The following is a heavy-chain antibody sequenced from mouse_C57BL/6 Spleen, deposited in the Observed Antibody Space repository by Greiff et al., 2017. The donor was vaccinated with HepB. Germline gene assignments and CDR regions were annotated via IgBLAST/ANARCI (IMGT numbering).Heavy chain of an antibody. J-gene: IGHJ4*01. CDR1: GYTFTSYW. Sequence: QVQLQQPGTELVKPGASVKLSCKASGYTFTSYWMHWVKQRPGQGLEWIGNINTSNGGTNYNEKFKSKATLTVDKSSSTAYMQLSSLTSEDSAVYYCARKGLYYDYDRDYYAMDYWGQGTSVTVSS. CDR3: ARKGLYYDYDRDYYAMDY. V-gene: IGHV1-53*01. CDR2: INTSNGGT. D-gene: IGHD2-4*01.